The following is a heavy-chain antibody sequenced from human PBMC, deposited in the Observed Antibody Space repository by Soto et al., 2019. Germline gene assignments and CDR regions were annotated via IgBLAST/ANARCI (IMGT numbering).Heavy chain of an antibody. CDR2: ISYDGSNK. CDR1: GFTFSSYA. J-gene: IGHJ4*02. V-gene: IGHV3-30-3*01. Sequence: GGSLRLSCAASGFTFSSYAMHWVRQAPGKGLEWVAVISYDGSNKYYADSVKGRFTISRDNSKNTLYLQMNSLRAEDTAVYYCARGNGPYDFWSGYPPYYLAYWGQGTLVTVSS. CDR3: ARGNGPYDFWSGYPPYYLAY. D-gene: IGHD3-3*01.